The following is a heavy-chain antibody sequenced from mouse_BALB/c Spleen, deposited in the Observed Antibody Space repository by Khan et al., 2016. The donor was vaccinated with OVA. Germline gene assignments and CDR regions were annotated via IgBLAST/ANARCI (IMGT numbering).Heavy chain of an antibody. CDR3: ARWFTY. Sequence: EEGPGLVKPSQSPSLTCTVTGYSITSDYAWNWIRQFPGNKLEWMGYINYSGGTSYLPSLKSRISITRDTSKNQFFLQLNSVTTEDSATYYCARWFTYWGQGTLVTVS. V-gene: IGHV3-2*02. J-gene: IGHJ3*01. CDR1: GYSITSDYA. CDR2: INYSGGT.